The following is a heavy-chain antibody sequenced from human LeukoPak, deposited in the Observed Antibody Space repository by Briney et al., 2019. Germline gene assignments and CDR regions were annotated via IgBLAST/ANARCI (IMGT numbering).Heavy chain of an antibody. J-gene: IGHJ5*02. Sequence: SETLSLTCTVSGGSISSGSYYWSWIRQPAGKGLEWIGRIYTSGSTNYNPSLKSRVTISVDTSKNQFSLKLSSVTAADTAVYYCARGMVRGVTFDPRGQGTLVTVSS. CDR3: ARGMVRGVTFDP. CDR2: IYTSGST. CDR1: GGSISSGSYY. V-gene: IGHV4-61*02. D-gene: IGHD3-10*01.